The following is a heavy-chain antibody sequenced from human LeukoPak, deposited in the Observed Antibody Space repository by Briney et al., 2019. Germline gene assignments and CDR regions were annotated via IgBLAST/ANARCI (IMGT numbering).Heavy chain of an antibody. CDR1: GFTFDDYG. CDR2: INWNGGST. D-gene: IGHD3-10*01. V-gene: IGHV3-20*04. J-gene: IGHJ4*02. Sequence: GGSLRLSCAASGFTFDDYGMSWVRQAPGKGLERVSGINWNGGSTGYADSVKGRFTISRDNAKNSLYLQMNSLRAEDTALYYCAREEENMVRGAADYWGQGTLVTVSS. CDR3: AREEENMVRGAADY.